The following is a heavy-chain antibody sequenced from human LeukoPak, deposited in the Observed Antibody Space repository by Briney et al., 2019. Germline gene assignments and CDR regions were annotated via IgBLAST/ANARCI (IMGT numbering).Heavy chain of an antibody. CDR3: ARFHYDSSGYYYAYFDY. V-gene: IGHV3-48*03. Sequence: PGRSLRLSCAASGFTFSSYEMNWVRQAPGKGLEWVSYISSSGSTIYYADSVKGRFTISRDNAKNSLYLQMNSLRAEDTAVYYCARFHYDSSGYYYAYFDYWGQGTLVTVSS. CDR1: GFTFSSYE. D-gene: IGHD3-22*01. CDR2: ISSSGSTI. J-gene: IGHJ4*02.